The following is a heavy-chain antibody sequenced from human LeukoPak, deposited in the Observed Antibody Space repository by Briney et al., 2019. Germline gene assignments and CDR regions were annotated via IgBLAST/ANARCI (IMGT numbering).Heavy chain of an antibody. CDR1: GFTFGNSV. D-gene: IGHD6-13*01. J-gene: IGHJ4*02. V-gene: IGHV3-15*01. CDR3: ATGIAAAGIFDY. Sequence: GGSLRLSCSVSGFTFGNSVVNWVRQAPGKGLEWVGRIKSKTDGGTTDYAAPVKGRFTISRDDSKNTLYLQMNSLKTEDTAVYYCATGIAAAGIFDYWGQGTLVTVSS. CDR2: IKSKTDGGTT.